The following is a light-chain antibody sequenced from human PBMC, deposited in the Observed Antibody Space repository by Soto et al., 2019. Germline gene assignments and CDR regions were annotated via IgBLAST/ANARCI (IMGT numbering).Light chain of an antibody. CDR1: QSVSSSY. CDR2: GAS. Sequence: ESVLTQSPPTLSLSPGERATLSCRASQSVSSSYLAWYQQKPGQAPRLLIYGASSRATGIPNRFSGSGSGTDFTLTISRLEPEDFAVYYCQHYGSSLSITFGQGTRLEIK. J-gene: IGKJ5*01. CDR3: QHYGSSLSIT. V-gene: IGKV3-20*01.